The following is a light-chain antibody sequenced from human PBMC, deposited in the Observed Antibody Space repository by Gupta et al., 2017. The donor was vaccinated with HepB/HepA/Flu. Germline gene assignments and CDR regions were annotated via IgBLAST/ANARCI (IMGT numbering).Light chain of an antibody. CDR1: SSNIGGNN. J-gene: IGLJ2*01. Sequence: QSVLTQPPSASVPPGQRVTISCSGSSSNIGGNNVPWYQQVPGTAPKLLIYSNSRRPSGVPDRFSGSKSDTAASLAISGLQSEEEGDYYCATWDDSRIGLVFGGGTILTVL. CDR3: ATWDDSRIGLV. V-gene: IGLV1-44*01. CDR2: SNS.